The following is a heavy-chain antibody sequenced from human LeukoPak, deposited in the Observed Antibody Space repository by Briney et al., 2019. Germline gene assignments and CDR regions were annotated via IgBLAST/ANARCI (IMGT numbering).Heavy chain of an antibody. D-gene: IGHD3-3*01. CDR3: AKDRSGGVEDN. J-gene: IGHJ4*01. V-gene: IGHV3-74*01. CDR1: GFTFSNYW. Sequence: GGSLRLSCAASGFTFSNYWMHWVRQAPGKGLVWLSRINSDGSSTSYADSVTGRFTISRDNAKNTLYLQMNSLRDEDTAVYYCAKDRSGGVEDNWGQGTLDTVSS. CDR2: INSDGSST.